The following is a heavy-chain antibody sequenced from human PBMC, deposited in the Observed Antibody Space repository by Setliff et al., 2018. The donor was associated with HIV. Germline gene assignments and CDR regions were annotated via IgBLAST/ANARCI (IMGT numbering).Heavy chain of an antibody. J-gene: IGHJ5*02. CDR2: ISGSGGST. CDR3: AKDPPYYYDSSGSP. Sequence: PSETLSLTCVVYNGSFSGHYWSWVRQAPGKGLEWASAISGSGGSTYYADSVKGRFTISRDNSKNTLYLQMNSLRAEDTAVYYCAKDPPYYYDSSGSPWGQGTLVTVSS. CDR1: NGSFSGHY. D-gene: IGHD3-22*01. V-gene: IGHV3-23*01.